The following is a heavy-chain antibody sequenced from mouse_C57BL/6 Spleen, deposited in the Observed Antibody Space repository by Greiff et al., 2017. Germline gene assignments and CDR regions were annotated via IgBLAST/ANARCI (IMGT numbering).Heavy chain of an antibody. CDR3: AKRDYGSREYAMDY. V-gene: IGHV2-5*01. D-gene: IGHD1-1*01. J-gene: IGHJ4*01. CDR1: GFSLTSYG. Sequence: VQRVESGPGLVQPSQSLSITCTVSGFSLTSYGVHWVRQSPGKGLEWLGVIWRGGSTDYNAAFMSRLSITKDNSKSQVFFKMNSLQADDTAIYYCAKRDYGSREYAMDYWGQGTSVTVSS. CDR2: IWRGGST.